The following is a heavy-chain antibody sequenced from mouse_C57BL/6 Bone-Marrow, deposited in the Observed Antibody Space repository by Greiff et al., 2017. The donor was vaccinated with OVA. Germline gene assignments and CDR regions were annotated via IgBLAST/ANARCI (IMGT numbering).Heavy chain of an antibody. V-gene: IGHV1-63*01. J-gene: IGHJ3*01. CDR2: IYPGGGYT. CDR3: ARFDYESSFAY. Sequence: VKLKQSGAELVRPGTSVKMSCKASGYTFTNYWIGWAKQRPGHGLEWIGDIYPGGGYTNYNEKFKGKATLTADKSSSTAYMQFSSLTSEDSAIYYCARFDYESSFAYWGQGTLVTVSA. D-gene: IGHD2-4*01. CDR1: GYTFTNYW.